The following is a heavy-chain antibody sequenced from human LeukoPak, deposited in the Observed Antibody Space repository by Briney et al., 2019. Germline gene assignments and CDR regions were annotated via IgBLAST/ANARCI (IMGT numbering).Heavy chain of an antibody. Sequence: PSETLSLTCAVYGGSFSGYYRSWIRQPPGKGLEWIGEINHSGSTNYNPSLKSRVTISVDTSKDQFSLKLSSVTAADTAVYYCARVKSRSYGVAAGYYGMDVWGQGTTVTVSS. CDR2: INHSGST. J-gene: IGHJ6*02. D-gene: IGHD4-17*01. CDR3: ARVKSRSYGVAAGYYGMDV. V-gene: IGHV4-34*01. CDR1: GGSFSGYY.